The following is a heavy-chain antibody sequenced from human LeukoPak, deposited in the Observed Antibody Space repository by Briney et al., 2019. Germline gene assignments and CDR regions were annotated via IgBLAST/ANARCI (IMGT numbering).Heavy chain of an antibody. D-gene: IGHD3-3*01. CDR3: ARDGTFDFWSGSDGMDV. CDR1: GFTFSSYA. J-gene: IGHJ6*02. V-gene: IGHV3-64*01. CDR2: ISSNGGST. Sequence: GGSLRLSCAASGFTFSSYAMHWVRQAPGKGLECVSAISSNGGSTYYANSVKGRFTISRDNSKNTLYLQMGSLRAEDMAVYYCARDGTFDFWSGSDGMDVWGQGTTVTVSS.